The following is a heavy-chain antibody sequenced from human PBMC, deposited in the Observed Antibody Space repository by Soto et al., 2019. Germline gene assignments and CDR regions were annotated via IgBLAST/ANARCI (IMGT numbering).Heavy chain of an antibody. J-gene: IGHJ5*02. D-gene: IGHD1-20*01. CDR1: GFSLTSSGVG. V-gene: IGHV2-5*02. Sequence: HITLKESGPTLLEPTQTLTLTCSFSGFSLTSSGVGVGWLRQAPGKALECLGIIYWDGDRRYNPSLRQRLTITKDTSKNQVVLIITYMEPLDTATYYCAHRVPYNSYWDVGWFDPWGQGTLVTVS. CDR2: IYWDGDR. CDR3: AHRVPYNSYWDVGWFDP.